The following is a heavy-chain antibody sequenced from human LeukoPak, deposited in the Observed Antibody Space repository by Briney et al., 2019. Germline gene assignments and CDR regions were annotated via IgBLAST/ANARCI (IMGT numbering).Heavy chain of an antibody. J-gene: IGHJ4*02. V-gene: IGHV3-15*07. D-gene: IGHD3-10*01. CDR3: TTRYIDYGFHDY. CDR2: IKSKTDGGTT. Sequence: PGGSLRLSCAASGFTFTSAWMHWVRQAPGKGLEWVGRIKSKTDGGTTDYAAPVKGRFTISRDDSKNTLYLQMNSLKTEDTAVYYCTTRYIDYGFHDYWGQGTLVTVSS. CDR1: GFTFTSAW.